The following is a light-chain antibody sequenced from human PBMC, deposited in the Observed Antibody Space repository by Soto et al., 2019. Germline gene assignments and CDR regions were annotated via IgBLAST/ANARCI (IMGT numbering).Light chain of an antibody. J-gene: IGKJ3*01. Sequence: EIVLTQSPGTLSLSPGERATLSCRASQSVSSSYLAWYQQKPGQAPSLLIYDASSRATGIPDRFSGSGSGTDFTLTISRLEPEDFAVYYCQQYGTSFTFGPGTKVDFK. CDR1: QSVSSSY. CDR2: DAS. CDR3: QQYGTSFT. V-gene: IGKV3-20*01.